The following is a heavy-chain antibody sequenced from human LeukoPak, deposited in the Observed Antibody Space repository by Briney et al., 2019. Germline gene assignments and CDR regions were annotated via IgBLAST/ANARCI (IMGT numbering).Heavy chain of an antibody. CDR1: GGTFSSYA. Sequence: SVKVSCKDSGGTFSSYAISWVRQAPGQGLEWMGRIIPILGIANYAQKLQGRVTITADKSTSTAYMELSSLRSEDTAVYYCARGRDYGSGSCIQHWGQGTLVTVSS. CDR3: ARGRDYGSGSCIQH. D-gene: IGHD3-10*01. CDR2: IIPILGIA. V-gene: IGHV1-69*04. J-gene: IGHJ1*01.